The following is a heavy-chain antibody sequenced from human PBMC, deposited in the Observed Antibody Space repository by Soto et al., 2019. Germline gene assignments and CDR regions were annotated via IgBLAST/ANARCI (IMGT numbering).Heavy chain of an antibody. J-gene: IGHJ4*02. V-gene: IGHV1-18*01. CDR3: ARDLPNEYSYGYRFDY. CDR1: GYTFTSYG. D-gene: IGHD5-18*01. CDR2: ISAYNGNT. Sequence: ASVKVSCKASGYTFTSYGISWVRQAPGQGLEWTGWISAYNGNTNYAQKFQGRVTMTTDTSTTTAYMELRSLRSDDTAVYFCARDLPNEYSYGYRFDYWGQGTLVTVSS.